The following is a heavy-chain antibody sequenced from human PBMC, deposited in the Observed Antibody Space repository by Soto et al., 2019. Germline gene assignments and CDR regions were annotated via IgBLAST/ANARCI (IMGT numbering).Heavy chain of an antibody. CDR2: ISSSGSTI. Sequence: GGSLRLSCAASGFTFSDYYMSWIRQAPGKGLEWVSYISSSGSTIYYADSVKGRFTISRDNAKNSLYLQMNSLRAEDTAVYYCARDRVPAAQRPYYYGSGSYSNAFDIWGQGTMVTVSS. CDR3: ARDRVPAAQRPYYYGSGSYSNAFDI. CDR1: GFTFSDYY. D-gene: IGHD3-10*01. J-gene: IGHJ3*02. V-gene: IGHV3-11*01.